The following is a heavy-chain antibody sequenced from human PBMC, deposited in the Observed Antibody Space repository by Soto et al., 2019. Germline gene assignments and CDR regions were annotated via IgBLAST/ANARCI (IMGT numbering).Heavy chain of an antibody. D-gene: IGHD3-22*01. Sequence: GASVKVSCKASGGTFSSYTISWVRQAPGQGLEWMGRIIPILGIANYAQKFQGRVTITADTSASTVYMEVSSLRSEDTAVYYCARAAYYYESSGYYPGDYWGQGTMVTVSS. CDR1: GGTFSSYT. V-gene: IGHV1-69*02. CDR3: ARAAYYYESSGYYPGDY. CDR2: IIPILGIA. J-gene: IGHJ4*02.